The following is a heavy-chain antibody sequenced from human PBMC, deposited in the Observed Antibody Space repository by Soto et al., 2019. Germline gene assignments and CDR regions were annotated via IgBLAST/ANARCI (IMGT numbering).Heavy chain of an antibody. Sequence: SETLSLTCSVSVGSISSNNYYCGWIGQPPGKGLEWIGSIYYSGSTYYNPSLASRVTISVDTSKNQFSLKLSYVTAADTAVYYCALGYCSGGRCWDFDYWGQGYLVTVSS. CDR2: IYYSGST. CDR1: VGSISSNNYY. CDR3: ALGYCSGGRCWDFDY. V-gene: IGHV4-39*01. D-gene: IGHD2-15*01. J-gene: IGHJ4*02.